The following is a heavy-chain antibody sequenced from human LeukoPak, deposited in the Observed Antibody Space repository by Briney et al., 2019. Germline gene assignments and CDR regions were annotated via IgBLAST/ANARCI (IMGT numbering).Heavy chain of an antibody. J-gene: IGHJ4*02. D-gene: IGHD6-19*01. Sequence: GGSLRLSCAASGFTFSSYAMSWVRQAPGKGLEWVSSISSSSSYIYYADSVKGRFTISRDNAKNSLYLQMNSLRAEDTAVYYCARDHSSGWYQDWGQGTLVTVSS. CDR3: ARDHSSGWYQD. CDR2: ISSSSSYI. V-gene: IGHV3-21*01. CDR1: GFTFSSYA.